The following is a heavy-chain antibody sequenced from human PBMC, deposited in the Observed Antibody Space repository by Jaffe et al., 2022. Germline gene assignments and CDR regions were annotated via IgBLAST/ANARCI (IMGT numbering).Heavy chain of an antibody. CDR1: GGSFSGYY. D-gene: IGHD2-2*01. CDR2: INHSGST. V-gene: IGHV4-34*01. J-gene: IGHJ6*03. Sequence: QVQLQQWGAGLLKPSETLSLTCAVYGGSFSGYYWSWIRQPPGKGLEWIGEINHSGSTNYNPSLKSRVTISVDTSKNQFSLKLSSVTAADTAVYYCARGLRGVPAAMAYYYYYYYMDVWGKGTTVTVSS. CDR3: ARGLRGVPAAMAYYYYYYYMDV.